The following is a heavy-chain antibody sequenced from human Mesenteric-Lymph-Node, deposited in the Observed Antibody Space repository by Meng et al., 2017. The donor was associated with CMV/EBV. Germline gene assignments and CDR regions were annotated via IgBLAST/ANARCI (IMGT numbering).Heavy chain of an antibody. D-gene: IGHD1-20*01. J-gene: IGHJ4*02. CDR1: GFTFTNYA. CDR3: AKGANWNRPPFDY. Sequence: GESLKISCTTSGFTFTNYAMGWVRQAPGKGLEWVSIIYGGGGGTYYADSVKGRFIISRDNSMHTLYLQMDSLRDEDTAVYYCAKGANWNRPPFDYWGQGALVTVSS. V-gene: IGHV3-23*03. CDR2: IYGGGGGT.